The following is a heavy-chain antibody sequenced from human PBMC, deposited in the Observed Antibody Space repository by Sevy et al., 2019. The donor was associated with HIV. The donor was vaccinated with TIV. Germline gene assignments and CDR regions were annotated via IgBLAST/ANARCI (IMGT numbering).Heavy chain of an antibody. J-gene: IGHJ4*02. CDR2: ISYDGSNK. CDR3: ARGLGYESSGYVPATNY. V-gene: IGHV3-30-3*01. D-gene: IGHD3-22*01. CDR1: GFSFSTHA. Sequence: GGSLRLSCVASGFSFSTHAIHWVRQAPGKGLEWVAVISYDGSNKYYADSVKGRFTISRDNSKNTLYLQMNSLRAEDTALYYCARGLGYESSGYVPATNYWGQGTLVTVSS.